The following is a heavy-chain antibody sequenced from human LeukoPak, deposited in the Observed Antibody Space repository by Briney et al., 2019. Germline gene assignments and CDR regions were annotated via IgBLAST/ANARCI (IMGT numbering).Heavy chain of an antibody. V-gene: IGHV3-66*01. J-gene: IGHJ3*02. Sequence: PGGSLRLSCAASGFTASSNYMSWVRQAPGKGLEWVSVIYSGGSTYYADSVKGRFTISRDNSKNTLYLQMNSLRAEDTAVYYCAYWYYDSSGYPANAFDIWGQGTMVTVSS. CDR2: IYSGGST. CDR3: AYWYYDSSGYPANAFDI. D-gene: IGHD3-22*01. CDR1: GFTASSNY.